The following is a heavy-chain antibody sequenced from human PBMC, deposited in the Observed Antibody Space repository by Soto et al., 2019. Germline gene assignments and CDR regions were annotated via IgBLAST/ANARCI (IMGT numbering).Heavy chain of an antibody. Sequence: GSGPTLGNPTQTLTLTCTFCVFSLSTSGMCVSWIRQPPGKALEWLARIDWDDDKYYSTSLKTRLTISKDTSKNQVVLTMTNMDPVDTATYYCALDNGTTVTLDYWGQGTLVTVSS. J-gene: IGHJ4*02. CDR2: IDWDDDK. CDR1: VFSLSTSGMC. D-gene: IGHD4-17*01. CDR3: ALDNGTTVTLDY. V-gene: IGHV2-70*11.